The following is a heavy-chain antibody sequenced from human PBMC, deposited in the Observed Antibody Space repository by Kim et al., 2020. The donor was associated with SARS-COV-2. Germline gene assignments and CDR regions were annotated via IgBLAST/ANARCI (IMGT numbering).Heavy chain of an antibody. Sequence: KGRFTISRDDSKNTAYLQMNSLKTEDTAVYYCTRQGAITMVRGASYKFDPWGQGTLVTVSS. D-gene: IGHD3-10*01. J-gene: IGHJ5*02. CDR3: TRQGAITMVRGASYKFDP. V-gene: IGHV3-73*01.